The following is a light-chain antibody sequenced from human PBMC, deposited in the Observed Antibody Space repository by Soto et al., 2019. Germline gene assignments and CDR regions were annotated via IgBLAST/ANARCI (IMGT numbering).Light chain of an antibody. V-gene: IGLV2-14*01. Sequence: QSALTQPASVSGSPGQSITISCTGTSSDVGGYNYVSWYQQHPGKAPKLMIYEVSNRPSGVSNRFSGSKSGNTASLTISGLQAEDEADYYCSSYAGYYTHYVFGTGTKLTVL. CDR2: EVS. J-gene: IGLJ1*01. CDR3: SSYAGYYTHYV. CDR1: SSDVGGYNY.